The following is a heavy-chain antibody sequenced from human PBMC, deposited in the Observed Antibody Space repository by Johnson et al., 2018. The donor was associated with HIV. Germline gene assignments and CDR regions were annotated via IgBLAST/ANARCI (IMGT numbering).Heavy chain of an antibody. CDR2: IQYDGKNK. V-gene: IGHV3-30*02. CDR3: ARDGGIGSTREDAFDI. J-gene: IGHJ3*02. D-gene: IGHD2-2*01. Sequence: QVQLVESGGGAVQPGGSLRISCTASGLTFSNYDMHWVRQSPGRWLEEVAFIQYDGKNKYYADAVTGRFAISRDNSKNKLYLQMNSLRAEDTAGYYCARDGGIGSTREDAFDIWGQGTMVIVSS. CDR1: GLTFSNYD.